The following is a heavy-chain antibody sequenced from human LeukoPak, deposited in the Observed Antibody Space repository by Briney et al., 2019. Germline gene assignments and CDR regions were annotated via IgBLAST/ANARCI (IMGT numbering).Heavy chain of an antibody. CDR3: ARASIAAAGIDY. J-gene: IGHJ4*02. Sequence: PSETLSLTCTVSGGSISSYYWSWIRQPPGKGLEWIGYTYYRGSTNYNPSLKSRVTISVDTSKNQFSLKLSSVTAADTAVYYCARASIAAAGIDYWGQGTLVTVSS. CDR1: GGSISSYY. V-gene: IGHV4-59*01. D-gene: IGHD6-13*01. CDR2: TYYRGST.